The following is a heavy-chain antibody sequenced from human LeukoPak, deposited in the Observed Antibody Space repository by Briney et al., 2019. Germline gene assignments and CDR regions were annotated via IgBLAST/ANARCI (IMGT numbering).Heavy chain of an antibody. CDR2: IDQYGRAK. Sequence: GGSLRRSCAASGFTFSNYWMSWVRQAPGKGLEWVASIDQYGRAKYYVDSVRGRFTFSRDNTKNSLHLQMNSLRAEDTAVYYCARADSYGSILDYWGQGTRVIDSS. J-gene: IGHJ4*02. CDR1: GFTFSNYW. CDR3: ARADSYGSILDY. D-gene: IGHD5-18*01. V-gene: IGHV3-7*04.